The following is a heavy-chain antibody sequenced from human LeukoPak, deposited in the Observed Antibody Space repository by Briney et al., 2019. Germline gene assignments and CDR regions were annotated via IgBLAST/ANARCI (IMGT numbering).Heavy chain of an antibody. CDR2: IIPILGIA. CDR1: GGTFSSYA. J-gene: IGHJ6*02. CDR3: AIDNRVWDGFGDV. V-gene: IGHV1-69*04. Sequence: SVKVSCKASGGTFSSYAISWVRQAPGQGLEWMGRIIPILGIANYAQKFQGRVTITADKSTSTAYMELSSLRSEDTAVYYCAIDNRVWDGFGDVWGQGTTVTVSS. D-gene: IGHD1-14*01.